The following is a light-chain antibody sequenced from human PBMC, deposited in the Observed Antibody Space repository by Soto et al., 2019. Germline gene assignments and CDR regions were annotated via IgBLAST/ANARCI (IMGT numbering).Light chain of an antibody. CDR2: RAS. CDR1: QSVSSDY. J-gene: IGKJ4*01. Sequence: ENVLTQSPGTLSLSPGDRATLSCRASQSVSSDYVAWYQQKPGQTPNVLIYRASIRATGIPDRFSGSGSGTDFTLTISRLEPEDFAVYYCQQYGASPLTFGGGTKVDIK. CDR3: QQYGASPLT. V-gene: IGKV3-20*01.